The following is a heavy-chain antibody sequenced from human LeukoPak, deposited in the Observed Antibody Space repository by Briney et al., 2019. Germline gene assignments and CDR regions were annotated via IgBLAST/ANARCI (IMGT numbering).Heavy chain of an antibody. J-gene: IGHJ4*02. D-gene: IGHD2-15*01. CDR1: GFTFSDYY. Sequence: PGGSLRLSYAASGFTFSDYYMSWIRQAPGKGLEWVSYISSSGSTIYYADSVKGRFTISRDNAKNSLYLQMNSLRAEDTAVYYCARDYCSGGNCYSPDGYFDYWGQGTLVTVSS. CDR3: ARDYCSGGNCYSPDGYFDY. CDR2: ISSSGSTI. V-gene: IGHV3-11*01.